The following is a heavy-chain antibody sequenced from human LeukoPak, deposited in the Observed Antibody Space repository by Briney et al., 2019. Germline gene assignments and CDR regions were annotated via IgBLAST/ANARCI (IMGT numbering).Heavy chain of an antibody. CDR2: ISSSSSYI. V-gene: IGHV3-21*01. Sequence: GGSLRLSCAASGFTFDDYAMHWVRQAPGKGLEWVSSISSSSSYIYYADSVKGRFTISRDNAKNSLYLQMNSLRAEDTAVYYCARGGSYYDFSSDYYYMDVWGKGTTVTVSS. D-gene: IGHD3-3*01. CDR1: GFTFDDYA. J-gene: IGHJ6*03. CDR3: ARGGSYYDFSSDYYYMDV.